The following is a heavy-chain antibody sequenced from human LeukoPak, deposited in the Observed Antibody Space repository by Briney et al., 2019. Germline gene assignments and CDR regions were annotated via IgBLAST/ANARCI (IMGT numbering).Heavy chain of an antibody. J-gene: IGHJ6*03. D-gene: IGHD3-9*01. Sequence: SVKVSCKASGGTFSSYAISWVRQAPGQGLEWMGGIIPIFGTANYAQKFQGRVTITADESTSTAYMELSSLRSEDTAVYYCARGLRYSDWYYYYYMDVWGKGTTVTVSS. V-gene: IGHV1-69*01. CDR2: IIPIFGTA. CDR3: ARGLRYSDWYYYYYMDV. CDR1: GGTFSSYA.